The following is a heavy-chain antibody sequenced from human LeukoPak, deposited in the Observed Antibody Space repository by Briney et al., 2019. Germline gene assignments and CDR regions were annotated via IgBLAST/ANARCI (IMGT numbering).Heavy chain of an antibody. J-gene: IGHJ4*02. Sequence: GGSLRLSCAASGFTFSSYSMNWVRQAPGKGLEWVSSISSSSSYIYYADSVKGRFTISRDNAKNSLYLQMDSPRAEDTAVYYCARDGITMRILEYWGQGTLVTVSS. V-gene: IGHV3-21*01. CDR3: ARDGITMRILEY. D-gene: IGHD3-10*01. CDR1: GFTFSSYS. CDR2: ISSSSSYI.